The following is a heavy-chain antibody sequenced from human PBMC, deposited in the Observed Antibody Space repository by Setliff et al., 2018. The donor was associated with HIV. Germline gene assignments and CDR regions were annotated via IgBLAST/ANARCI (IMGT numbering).Heavy chain of an antibody. J-gene: IGHJ5*01. D-gene: IGHD1-7*01. Sequence: KASETLSLTCTVSGGSISSYYWSWIRQPPGKGLEWIGYIYTSGSTNYNPSLKSRVTISVDTSKNQSSLKLSSVTAADTAVYYCAKRAVQDGTVTSSNWFESWGQGTLVTVSS. CDR1: GGSISSYY. V-gene: IGHV4-4*09. CDR2: IYTSGST. CDR3: AKRAVQDGTVTSSNWFES.